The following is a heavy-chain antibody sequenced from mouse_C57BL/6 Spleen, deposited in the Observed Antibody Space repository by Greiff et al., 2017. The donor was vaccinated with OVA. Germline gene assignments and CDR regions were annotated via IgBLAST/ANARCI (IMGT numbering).Heavy chain of an antibody. CDR1: GYTFTSYW. J-gene: IGHJ4*01. CDR2: IYPGSGST. Sequence: QVQLQQPGAELVKPGASVKMSYKASGYTFTSYWITWVKQRPGQGLEWIGDIYPGSGSTNYNEKFKSKATLTVDTSSSTAYMQLSSLTSEDSAVYYCATGGNYYGSRYAMDYWGQGTSVTVSS. CDR3: ATGGNYYGSRYAMDY. D-gene: IGHD1-1*01. V-gene: IGHV1-55*01.